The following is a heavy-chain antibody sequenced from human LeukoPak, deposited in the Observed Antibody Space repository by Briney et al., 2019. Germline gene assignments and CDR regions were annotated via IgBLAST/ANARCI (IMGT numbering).Heavy chain of an antibody. V-gene: IGHV4-59*08. D-gene: IGHD4-17*01. CDR1: GGSISCYY. CDR2: IYYSGST. CDR3: ARHLIGDYAFDY. Sequence: SETLSLTCTVSGGSISCYYWSWIRQPPGKGLEWIGYIYYSGSTNYNPPLKSRVTISVDTSKNQFSLKLSSVTAADTAVYYCARHLIGDYAFDYWGQGTLVTVSS. J-gene: IGHJ4*02.